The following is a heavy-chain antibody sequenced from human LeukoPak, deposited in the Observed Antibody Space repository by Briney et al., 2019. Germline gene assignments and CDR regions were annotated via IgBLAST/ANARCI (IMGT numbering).Heavy chain of an antibody. CDR1: GFTVSSNY. Sequence: GGSLRLSCAASGFTVSSNYMSWVRQAPGKGLEWVSVIYSGGSTYYADSVKGRFTISRDNSKNTLYLQMNGLRAEDTAVYYCAREIRYYYGSGSYSDWFDPWGQGTLVTVSS. D-gene: IGHD3-10*01. V-gene: IGHV3-53*01. CDR2: IYSGGST. J-gene: IGHJ5*02. CDR3: AREIRYYYGSGSYSDWFDP.